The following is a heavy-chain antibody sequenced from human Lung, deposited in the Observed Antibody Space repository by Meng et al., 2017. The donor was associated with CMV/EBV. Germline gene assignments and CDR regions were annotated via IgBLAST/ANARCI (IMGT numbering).Heavy chain of an antibody. CDR1: GGSVSSGSYY. CDR2: IYYSGST. Sequence: LXCTVSGGSVSSGSYYWSWIRQPPGKGLEWIGYIYYSGSTNYNSSLKSRVTISVDTSKNQFSLKLSSGTAADTAVYYCARDPRLCSSTSCYGYWGQGXLVTVSS. V-gene: IGHV4-61*01. D-gene: IGHD2-2*01. J-gene: IGHJ4*02. CDR3: ARDPRLCSSTSCYGY.